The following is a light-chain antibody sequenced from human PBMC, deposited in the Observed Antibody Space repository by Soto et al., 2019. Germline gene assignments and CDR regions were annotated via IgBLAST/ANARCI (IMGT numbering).Light chain of an antibody. J-gene: IGKJ5*01. CDR1: QSISSSF. V-gene: IGKV3-20*01. CDR3: QQYDNSPIT. Sequence: ESVLTHSPGILSLSPGERASLSCGASQSISSSFLAWYQQKPGQAPRLLIYGASSRATGIPDRFSGTGSETDFTLTISRLEPEDFAVYYCQQYDNSPITFGQGTRLEIK. CDR2: GAS.